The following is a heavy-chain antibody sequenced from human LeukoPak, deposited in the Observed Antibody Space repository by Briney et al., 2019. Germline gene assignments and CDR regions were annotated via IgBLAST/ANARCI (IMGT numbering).Heavy chain of an antibody. CDR3: TSAGVVVPAAAQSDGMDV. Sequence: QPGGSLRLACAASGFSFWSYGMTWVRQAPGKGLEWVGFIRSKAYGGTTEYAASVKGRLTISRDDSKSIAYLQMNSLKTEDTAVYYCTSAGVVVPAAAQSDGMDVWGQGTTVTVSS. CDR1: GFSFWSYG. J-gene: IGHJ6*02. D-gene: IGHD2-2*01. CDR2: IRSKAYGGTT. V-gene: IGHV3-49*04.